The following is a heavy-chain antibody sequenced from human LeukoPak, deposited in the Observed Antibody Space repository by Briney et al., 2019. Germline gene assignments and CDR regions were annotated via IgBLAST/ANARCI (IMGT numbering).Heavy chain of an antibody. CDR2: ISTNTGNP. CDR3: ARGISGSYSY. V-gene: IGHV7-4-1*02. CDR1: GYTFTSYA. J-gene: IGHJ4*02. D-gene: IGHD1-26*01. Sequence: GAPVKVSCKAFGYTFTSYAMNWVRQAPGQGLEWMGWISTNTGNPTYAQGFTGRFVFSLDTSVSTAYLQISSLKAEDTAVYYCARGISGSYSYWGQGTLVTVSS.